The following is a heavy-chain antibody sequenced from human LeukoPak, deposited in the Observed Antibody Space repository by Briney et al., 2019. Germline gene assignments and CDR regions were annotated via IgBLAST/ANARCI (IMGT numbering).Heavy chain of an antibody. CDR2: IYYSGST. D-gene: IGHD1-26*01. Sequence: SETLSLTCTVSGGSISSYYWSWIRQPPGKGLEWIGYIYYSGSTNYNPSLKSRVTISVDTSKNQFSLKLSSVTAADTAVYYCARDEEGGSYPRDYYYMDVWGKGTTVTVSS. CDR1: GGSISSYY. CDR3: ARDEEGGSYPRDYYYMDV. J-gene: IGHJ6*03. V-gene: IGHV4-59*12.